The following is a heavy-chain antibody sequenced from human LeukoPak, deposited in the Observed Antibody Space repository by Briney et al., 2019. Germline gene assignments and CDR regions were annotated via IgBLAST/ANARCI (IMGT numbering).Heavy chain of an antibody. D-gene: IGHD3-22*01. V-gene: IGHV4-59*01. CDR3: ASQYYDSSGGIFDY. J-gene: IGHJ4*02. Sequence: SETLSLTCTVSGGSISSYYWSWIRQPPGKGLEWIGYIYYSGSTNYNPSLKSRVTISVDTSKNQFSLKLSSVTAADTAVYYCASQYYDSSGGIFDYWGQGTLVTVPS. CDR1: GGSISSYY. CDR2: IYYSGST.